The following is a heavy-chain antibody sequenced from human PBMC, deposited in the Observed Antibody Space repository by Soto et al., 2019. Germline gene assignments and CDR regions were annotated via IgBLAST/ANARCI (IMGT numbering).Heavy chain of an antibody. CDR1: GGTFSSYA. CDR2: IIPIFGTA. Sequence: SVKVSCKASGGTFSSYAISWVRQAPGQGLEWMGGIIPIFGTANYAQKFQGRVTITADESTSTAYMELSSLRSEDTAVYYCARAYNWNYVSYYYDSSGSLGYWGQGTLVTVSS. V-gene: IGHV1-69*13. D-gene: IGHD3-22*01. J-gene: IGHJ4*02. CDR3: ARAYNWNYVSYYYDSSGSLGY.